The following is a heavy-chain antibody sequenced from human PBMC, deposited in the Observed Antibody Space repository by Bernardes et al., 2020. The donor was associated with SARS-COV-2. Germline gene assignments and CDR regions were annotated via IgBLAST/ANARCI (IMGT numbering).Heavy chain of an antibody. J-gene: IGHJ3*02. CDR1: GYSFTSYY. CDR2: ISPSSGGT. D-gene: IGHD2-15*01. V-gene: IGHV1-2*02. Sequence: ASVKVSCKASGYSFTSYYLHWVRQAPGQGLEWMGWISPSSGGTEYAQKFQGRVTMTRDTSVNTAYMELSRLRSDDTAVYYCARDGVVSRNFDAFDIWGQGTMVTVSS. CDR3: ARDGVVSRNFDAFDI.